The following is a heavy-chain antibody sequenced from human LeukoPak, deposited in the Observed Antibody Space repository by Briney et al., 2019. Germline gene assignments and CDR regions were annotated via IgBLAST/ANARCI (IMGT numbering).Heavy chain of an antibody. CDR2: ISGSGGTT. D-gene: IGHD6-13*01. CDR1: GFTFSHYA. CDR3: AKDLMTYSSTWYRDWYFGL. J-gene: IGHJ2*01. Sequence: GGSLRLSCEASGFTFSHYAMSWVRQAPGKGLEWVSAISGSGGTTYYADSVKGRFTISRDNSKNTLSLQMNSLRAEDTAIYYCAKDLMTYSSTWYRDWYFGLWGRGTLVTVSS. V-gene: IGHV3-23*01.